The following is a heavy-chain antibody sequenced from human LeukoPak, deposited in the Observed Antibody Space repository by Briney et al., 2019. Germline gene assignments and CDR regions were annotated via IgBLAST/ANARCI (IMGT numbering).Heavy chain of an antibody. Sequence: PGGSLRLFCAASGFTFRSYAMSWVRQAPGKGLEWVSAISDSDSGTYYADSVKGRFTISRDNSKNTLYLQMNSLRAEDTALYSCAKGYGYSSSWTSNYYFYGLDVWGQGTTVTVSS. V-gene: IGHV3-23*01. J-gene: IGHJ6*02. CDR1: GFTFRSYA. D-gene: IGHD6-13*01. CDR2: ISDSDSGT. CDR3: AKGYGYSSSWTSNYYFYGLDV.